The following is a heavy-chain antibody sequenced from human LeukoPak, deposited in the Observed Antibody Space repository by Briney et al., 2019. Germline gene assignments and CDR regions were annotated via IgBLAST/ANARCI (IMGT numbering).Heavy chain of an antibody. CDR3: ARRGGSSYFDY. V-gene: IGHV4-59*08. CDR2: IYYSGST. J-gene: IGHJ4*02. CDR1: GGSISSYY. Sequence: SETLSLTCTVSGGSISSYYWSWIRQPPGKGLEWIGYIYYSGSTNYNPSLKSRVTISVDTSKNQFSLTLSSVTAADTAVYSCARRGGSSYFDYWGQGTLVTVYS. D-gene: IGHD1-26*01.